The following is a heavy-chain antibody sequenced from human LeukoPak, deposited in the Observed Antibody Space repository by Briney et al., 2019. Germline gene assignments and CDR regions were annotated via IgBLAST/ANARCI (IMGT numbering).Heavy chain of an antibody. CDR1: GYTFTGYY. D-gene: IGHD6-19*01. Sequence: ASVKVSCKASGYTFTGYYMHWVRQAPGQGLEWMGWINPNSGGTNYAQKFQGRVTMTRDTSISTAYMELGRLRSDDTAVYYCARASVAGTGSDYWGQGTLVTVSS. CDR3: ARASVAGTGSDY. J-gene: IGHJ4*02. CDR2: INPNSGGT. V-gene: IGHV1-2*02.